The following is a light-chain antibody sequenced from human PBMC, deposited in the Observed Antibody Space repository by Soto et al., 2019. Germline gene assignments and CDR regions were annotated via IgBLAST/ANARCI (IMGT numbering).Light chain of an antibody. CDR3: QQYGSSPFT. V-gene: IGKV3-20*01. CDR2: GAS. J-gene: IGKJ3*01. CDR1: QSVSSTY. Sequence: EIVLTQSPGTLSLSPGERATLSCRASQSVSSTYLAWYQQKPGQAPRVLIYGASSRATGIPDRFSGSGSGTEFTLTISRLEPEDFGVYFCQQYGSSPFTFGPGTKVDIK.